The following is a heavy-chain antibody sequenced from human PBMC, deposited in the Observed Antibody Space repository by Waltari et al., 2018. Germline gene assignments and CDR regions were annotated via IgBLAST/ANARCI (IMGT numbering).Heavy chain of an antibody. CDR2: IRHPGST. Sequence: QVQLQQWGAGLLGPSETLSLTCAVYGASFSDYYWGWVRQPPGKGLEWIGQIRHPGSTNYNPSLKSRVTISLDTPRGQFSLRLSSVTAADTALYFCTRGGNYDFWSHRPFVDPWGQGTLVTVSS. CDR3: TRGGNYDFWSHRPFVDP. D-gene: IGHD3-3*01. V-gene: IGHV4-34*01. CDR1: GASFSDYY. J-gene: IGHJ5*02.